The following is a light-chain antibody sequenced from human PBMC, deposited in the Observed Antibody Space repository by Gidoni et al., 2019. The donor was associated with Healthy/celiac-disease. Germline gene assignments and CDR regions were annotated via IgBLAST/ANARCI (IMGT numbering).Light chain of an antibody. CDR1: QDISIY. V-gene: IGKV1-33*01. CDR2: DAS. CDR3: QQYDNLPSFT. J-gene: IGKJ3*01. Sequence: DIQMTQSPSSLSASVGDRVTITCQASQDISIYLNWYQQKPGKAPKLLIYDASNLETGVPSRFSGSGSGTDFTFTISSLQPEDIATYYCQQYDNLPSFTFGPGTKVDIK.